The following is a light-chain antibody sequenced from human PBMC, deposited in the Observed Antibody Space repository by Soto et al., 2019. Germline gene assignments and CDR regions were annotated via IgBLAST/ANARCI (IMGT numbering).Light chain of an antibody. CDR2: EVS. Sequence: QSVLTQPASVSGSPGQSITISCTGTSSDVGGYNYVSWYQQHPGKAPKLMIYEVSNRPSGVSNRFSGSKSGNTASLTISGLQAEYEAEYYCSSYTSSITYVFGTGTKVTVL. CDR1: SSDVGGYNY. CDR3: SSYTSSITYV. J-gene: IGLJ1*01. V-gene: IGLV2-14*01.